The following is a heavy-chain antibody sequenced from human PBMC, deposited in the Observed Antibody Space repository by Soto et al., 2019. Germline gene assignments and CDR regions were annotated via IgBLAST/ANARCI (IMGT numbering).Heavy chain of an antibody. CDR3: AKVRLRGGFLTTATTNGMDV. D-gene: IGHD1-26*01. CDR1: GFTFSSYG. Sequence: QVQLVESGGGVVQPGRSLRLSCAASGFTFSSYGMHWVRQAPGKGLEWVALISHDGSNKYYVDSVKGRFTISRDNSKNTLFLQMNSLRAGDTAVYYCAKVRLRGGFLTTATTNGMDVWGQGTTVTVSS. J-gene: IGHJ6*02. V-gene: IGHV3-30*18. CDR2: ISHDGSNK.